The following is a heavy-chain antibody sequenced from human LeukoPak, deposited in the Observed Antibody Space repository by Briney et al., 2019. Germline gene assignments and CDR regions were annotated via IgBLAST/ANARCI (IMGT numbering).Heavy chain of an antibody. J-gene: IGHJ4*02. CDR2: ISSSGGST. CDR1: GFTFSSYS. V-gene: IGHV3-23*01. Sequence: GGSLRLSCAASGFTFSSYSMNWVRQAPGRGLEWVSTISSSGGSTNYADSVKGRFTISRDNSKNTLYLRMNSLRAEDTAVYYCAKGKGGSIMIAFGGVIASDYWGQGTLVTVSS. CDR3: AKGKGGSIMIAFGGVIASDY. D-gene: IGHD3-16*02.